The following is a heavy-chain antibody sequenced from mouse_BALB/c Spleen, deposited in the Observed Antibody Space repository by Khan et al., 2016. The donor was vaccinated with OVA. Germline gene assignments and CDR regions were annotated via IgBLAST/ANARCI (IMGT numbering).Heavy chain of an antibody. CDR2: LNPSNGGN. Sequence: QVQLQQSGAELVKPGASVKLSCKASGYTFSSYYMYWAKERPGQGLEWMGGLNPSNGGNTFNDKFKTKATLTVDKSSSTSYMQLISLTSEYSAVSYCTSSGYANPFAYWGQGTLVTVS. J-gene: IGHJ3*01. D-gene: IGHD2-10*02. V-gene: IGHV1-53*01. CDR3: TSSGYANPFAY. CDR1: GYTFSSYY.